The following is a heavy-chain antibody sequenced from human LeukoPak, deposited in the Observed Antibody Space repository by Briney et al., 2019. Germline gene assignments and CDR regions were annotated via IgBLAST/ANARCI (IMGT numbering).Heavy chain of an antibody. CDR2: IWHDGTHQ. CDR1: GFIFPDYG. Sequence: PGGSLRLSCAASGFIFPDYGIRWVRQAPGKGLEWVTSIWHDGTHQSYADSVKGRFTFARDNSKNTLYLQMNSLRAEDTAIYYCARDASGSRPNYWGQGTLVTVTS. V-gene: IGHV3-33*01. CDR3: ARDASGSRPNY. D-gene: IGHD3-10*01. J-gene: IGHJ4*02.